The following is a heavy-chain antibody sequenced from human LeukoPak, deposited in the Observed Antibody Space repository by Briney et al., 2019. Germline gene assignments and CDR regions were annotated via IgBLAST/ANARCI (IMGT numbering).Heavy chain of an antibody. CDR1: GFTFSSYW. D-gene: IGHD4-23*01. Sequence: GGSLRLSCAASGFTFSSYWMHWVRQAPGKGLMWVSGINTDGSSTSYADSVKGRFTISRDNAKNTLFLQMNSLRAEDTAVYYRYGANAEHWGQGTLVTVSS. CDR2: INTDGSST. V-gene: IGHV3-74*01. CDR3: YGANAEH. J-gene: IGHJ1*01.